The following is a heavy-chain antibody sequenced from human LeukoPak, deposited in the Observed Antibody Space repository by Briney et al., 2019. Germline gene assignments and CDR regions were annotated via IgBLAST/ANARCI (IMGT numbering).Heavy chain of an antibody. V-gene: IGHV4-4*02. Sequence: SETLSFTCAASSGSINSSNWWSWVRQPPGKGLEWIGEIYPSGSTNYNPSLKSRVTMSVDESKNEFSLKLTSVTAADTAVYYCARFHTSSWFFDSWGQGILVTVSS. CDR1: SGSINSSNW. CDR2: IYPSGST. J-gene: IGHJ4*02. D-gene: IGHD6-13*01. CDR3: ARFHTSSWFFDS.